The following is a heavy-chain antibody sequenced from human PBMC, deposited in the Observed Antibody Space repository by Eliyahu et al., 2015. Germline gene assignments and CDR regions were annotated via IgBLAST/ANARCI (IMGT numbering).Heavy chain of an antibody. Sequence: QLQLQESGPGLVKPSETLSLXCTVSGXSXXRXSYYWGWIRQPPGKGLEWLGTIYNSGSTYYNXSLKSRVTTSVDTSRNQFSLKLSSVTAADTAVYYCARLRVATTLLGAFDIWGQGTMVTVSS. CDR2: IYNSGST. CDR1: GXSXXRXSYY. V-gene: IGHV4-39*01. D-gene: IGHD5-12*01. J-gene: IGHJ3*02. CDR3: ARLRVATTLLGAFDI.